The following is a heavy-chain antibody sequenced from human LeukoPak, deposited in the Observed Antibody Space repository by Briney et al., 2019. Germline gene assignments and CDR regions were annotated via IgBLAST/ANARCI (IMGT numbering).Heavy chain of an antibody. V-gene: IGHV3-48*03. Sequence: GGSLRLSCVASGFSSGTFEMNWVRQAPGKGLEWISYISDRGSTMYYADSVKGRFTISRDNARNSLYLQMSSLRAEDTAVYYCATRVVRGQGTLVTVSS. CDR3: ATRVV. CDR1: GFSSGTFE. CDR2: ISDRGSTM. J-gene: IGHJ4*02.